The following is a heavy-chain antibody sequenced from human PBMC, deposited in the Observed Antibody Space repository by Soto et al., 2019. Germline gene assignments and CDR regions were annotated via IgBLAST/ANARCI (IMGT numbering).Heavy chain of an antibody. Sequence: SETLSLTCTVSGGSMSSSSYYWAWIRQKPGKGLEWIGFIYYSGSTYSNPSLNSRVTISVATSTTQFSLKLSSVTAADTAVYYCARDPYGDYSWFDPWGHGTLVTVSS. CDR3: ARDPYGDYSWFDP. CDR1: GGSMSSSSYY. CDR2: IYYSGST. V-gene: IGHV4-31*03. D-gene: IGHD4-17*01. J-gene: IGHJ5*02.